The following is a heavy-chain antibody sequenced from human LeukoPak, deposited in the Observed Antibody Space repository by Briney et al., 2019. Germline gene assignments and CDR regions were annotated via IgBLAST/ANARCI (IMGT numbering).Heavy chain of an antibody. CDR1: GFTFSSYS. D-gene: IGHD3-16*01. CDR3: ARGARVSDPFDY. V-gene: IGHV3-21*04. J-gene: IGHJ4*02. CDR2: ISSSSSYI. Sequence: NPGGSLRLSCAASGFTFSSYSMNWVRQAPGKGLEWVSSISSSSSYIYYADSVKGRFTISRDNSKNTLYLQMNSLRAEDTAVYYCARGARVSDPFDYWGQGTLVTVSS.